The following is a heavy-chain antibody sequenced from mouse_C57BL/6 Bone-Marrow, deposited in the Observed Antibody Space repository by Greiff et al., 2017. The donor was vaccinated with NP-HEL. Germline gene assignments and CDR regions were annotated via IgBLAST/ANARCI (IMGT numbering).Heavy chain of an antibody. J-gene: IGHJ2*01. Sequence: QVQLQQPGAELVMPGASVKLSCKASGYTFTSYWMHWVKQRPGQGLEWIGEIDPSVSYTNYNQKFKGKSTLTVDKSSSTAYMQLSSLTSEDSAVDYCARWSYYGYYFDYWGQGTTLTVSS. CDR2: IDPSVSYT. CDR3: ARWSYYGYYFDY. V-gene: IGHV1-69*01. CDR1: GYTFTSYW. D-gene: IGHD2-10*01.